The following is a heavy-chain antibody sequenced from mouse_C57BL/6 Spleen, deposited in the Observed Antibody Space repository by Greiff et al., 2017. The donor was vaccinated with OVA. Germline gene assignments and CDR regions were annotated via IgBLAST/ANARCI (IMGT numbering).Heavy chain of an antibody. CDR3: AISSSGWFAY. CDR1: GYAFSSSW. J-gene: IGHJ3*01. CDR2: IYPGDGDT. V-gene: IGHV1-82*01. D-gene: IGHD1-1*01. Sequence: VQLQQSGPELVKPGASVKISCKASGYAFSSSWMNWVKQRPGKGLEWIGRIYPGDGDTNYNGKFKGKATLTADKSSSTAYMQLSSLTSEDSAVYFCAISSSGWFAYWGQGTLVTVSA.